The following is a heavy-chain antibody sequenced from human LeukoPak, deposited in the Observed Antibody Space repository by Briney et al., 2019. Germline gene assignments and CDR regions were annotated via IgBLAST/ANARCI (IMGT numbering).Heavy chain of an antibody. V-gene: IGHV4-59*01. CDR2: IYYSGST. J-gene: IGHJ5*02. Sequence: SETLSLTCTVSGGSISSYYWSWIRQPPGKGLEWIGYIYYSGSTNYNPSLKSRVTISVDTSKNQFSLKLSSVTAADTAVYYCARGLPAASSNPGGRETLVTV. D-gene: IGHD2-2*01. CDR3: ARGLPAASSNP. CDR1: GGSISSYY.